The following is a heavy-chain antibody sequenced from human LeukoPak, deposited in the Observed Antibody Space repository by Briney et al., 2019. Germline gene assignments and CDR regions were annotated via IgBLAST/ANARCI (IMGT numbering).Heavy chain of an antibody. Sequence: SVKVSCKASGGTFSSYAISWVRQAPGQGLEWMGGIIPIFGTANYAQKFQGRVTITADESTSTAYMELSSLRSEDTAVYYCARSPPRALGTTPDYWGQGTLVTVSS. D-gene: IGHD1/OR15-1a*01. V-gene: IGHV1-69*13. CDR2: IIPIFGTA. J-gene: IGHJ4*02. CDR3: ARSPPRALGTTPDY. CDR1: GGTFSSYA.